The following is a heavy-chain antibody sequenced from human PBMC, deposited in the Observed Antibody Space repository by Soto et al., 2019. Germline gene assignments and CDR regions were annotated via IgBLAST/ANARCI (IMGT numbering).Heavy chain of an antibody. CDR2: ISGSGTST. CDR1: GFTFSDYG. J-gene: IGHJ4*02. Sequence: GGFLRLSCAASGFTFSDYGMSWVRQAPGKGLEWVSTISGSGTSTYYADSVKGRFTISRDNSKNTLYLQMNSLRAGDTALYYCAKAPVSRTGPYSPDCWGQGALVTVSS. V-gene: IGHV3-23*01. D-gene: IGHD3-10*01. CDR3: AKAPVSRTGPYSPDC.